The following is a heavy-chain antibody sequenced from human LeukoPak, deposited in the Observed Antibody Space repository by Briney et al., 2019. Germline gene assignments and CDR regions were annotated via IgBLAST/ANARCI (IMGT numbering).Heavy chain of an antibody. CDR3: ARQNGSGSYYVDY. J-gene: IGHJ4*02. D-gene: IGHD3-10*01. CDR1: GFTFSSYA. V-gene: IGHV3-64*02. CDR2: ISSNGGST. Sequence: GGSLRLSCAASGFTFSSYAMHWVRQAPGKGLEYVSAISSNGGSTYYADSVKGRFTISRDNSKNTLYLQMGSLRAEDMAVYYCARQNGSGSYYVDYWGQGTLVTVSS.